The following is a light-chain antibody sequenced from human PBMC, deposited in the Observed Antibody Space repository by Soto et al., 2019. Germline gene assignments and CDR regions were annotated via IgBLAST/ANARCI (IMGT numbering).Light chain of an antibody. V-gene: IGLV1-40*01. J-gene: IGLJ2*01. Sequence: QSVLTQPPSVSGPPGQRVAISCTGSSSNSGAGYDVHWYQQLPETAPKLLIYGNSNRPSGVPDRFSGSKSGTSASLAITGLQAEDEADYYCQSYDSSLSGFVVFGGGPKLTVL. CDR2: GNS. CDR3: QSYDSSLSGFVV. CDR1: SSNSGAGYD.